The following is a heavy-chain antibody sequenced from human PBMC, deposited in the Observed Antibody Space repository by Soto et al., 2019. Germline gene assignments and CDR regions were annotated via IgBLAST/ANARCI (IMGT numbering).Heavy chain of an antibody. J-gene: IGHJ6*02. CDR3: MRSYGDSYYFYYGMDV. CDR2: INPGNSDT. CDR1: GFIFSRYK. D-gene: IGHD2-21*02. Sequence: GESLKISCEGSGFIFSRYKIGWVRQMPGKGLEWMGIINPGNSDTTYSPSFQGQVTISADNSINTAYLQWSSLRASDTAMYYCMRSYGDSYYFYYGMDVWGQGTTVTVSS. V-gene: IGHV5-51*01.